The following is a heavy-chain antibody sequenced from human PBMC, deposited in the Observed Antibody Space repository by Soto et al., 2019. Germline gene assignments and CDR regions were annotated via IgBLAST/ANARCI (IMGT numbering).Heavy chain of an antibody. CDR2: IIPIFGAT. D-gene: IGHD3-10*01. Sequence: SVKVSCKASGGTFSSCAFSWVRQAPGQGLEWMGGIIPIFGATNYAQKFRDRVTITADESTSTAYMDLSSLRFEDTAVYYCKRDWDYYGSGNYIYYGLDVWGQGTTVTVSS. CDR1: GGTFSSCA. V-gene: IGHV1-69*13. CDR3: KRDWDYYGSGNYIYYGLDV. J-gene: IGHJ6*02.